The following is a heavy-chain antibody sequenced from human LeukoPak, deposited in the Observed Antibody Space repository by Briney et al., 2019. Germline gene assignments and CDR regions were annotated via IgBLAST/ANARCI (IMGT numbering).Heavy chain of an antibody. V-gene: IGHV1-24*01. Sequence: ASVKVSCKVSGYTLTELSMHWVRQAPGKGLEWMGGFDPEDGETIYAQKFQGRVTKTEDTSTDTAYMEVSSLRSEDTAVYYCALGGGLRGWFDPWGQGTLVTVSS. CDR1: GYTLTELS. J-gene: IGHJ5*02. CDR3: ALGGGLRGWFDP. D-gene: IGHD2-15*01. CDR2: FDPEDGET.